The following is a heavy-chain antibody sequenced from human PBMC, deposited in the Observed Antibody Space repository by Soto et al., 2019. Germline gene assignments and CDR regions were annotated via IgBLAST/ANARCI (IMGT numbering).Heavy chain of an antibody. D-gene: IGHD3-22*01. CDR2: IVVGNGNT. CDR3: AAQYNDDSSGYSGPYL. CDR1: GFTFTSSA. J-gene: IGHJ4*02. Sequence: GASVKVSCKASGFTFTSSAVQWVRQARGQRLEWIGWIVVGNGNTNYAQKFQERVTITRDMSTSTAYMELSSLTSEDTAVYYCAAQYNDDSSGYSGPYLWGQGTLVTVSS. V-gene: IGHV1-58*01.